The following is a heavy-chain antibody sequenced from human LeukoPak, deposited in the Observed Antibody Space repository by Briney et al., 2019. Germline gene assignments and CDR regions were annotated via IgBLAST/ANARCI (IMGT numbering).Heavy chain of an antibody. CDR1: GFTFSSYS. Sequence: SGGSLRLSCAASGFTFSSYSMNWVRQAPGKGLEWVSSISSSSSYIYYADSVKGRFTISRDNAKNSLYLQMNSLRAEDTAVYYCARGPGIGWYGDFDYWGQGTLVTVSS. CDR3: ARGPGIGWYGDFDY. J-gene: IGHJ4*02. CDR2: ISSSSSYI. D-gene: IGHD6-19*01. V-gene: IGHV3-21*01.